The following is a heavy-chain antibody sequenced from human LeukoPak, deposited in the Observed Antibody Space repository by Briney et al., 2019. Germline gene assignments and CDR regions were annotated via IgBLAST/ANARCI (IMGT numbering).Heavy chain of an antibody. J-gene: IGHJ4*02. D-gene: IGHD5-18*01. CDR3: ARHHPTGSYPLEL. Sequence: SETLSLTCTASGGSISSYYWSWLRQPPGKGLEWIGHIYYTGRTTYNPSLGSRLTISADTSTSQLSLKLSSVTAADTAVYYCARHHPTGSYPLELWGQGTLVTVSS. CDR1: GGSISSYY. CDR2: IYYTGRT. V-gene: IGHV4-59*08.